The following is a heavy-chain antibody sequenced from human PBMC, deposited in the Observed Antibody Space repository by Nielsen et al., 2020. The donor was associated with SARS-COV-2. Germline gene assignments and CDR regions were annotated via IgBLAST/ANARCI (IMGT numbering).Heavy chain of an antibody. Sequence: WVRQAPGQGLEWMGLINARDAWTKYAQKFQGRVTITRDTSASTAYMELSSLRSEDTAVYYCARVFSLVNDFWSGYYRGAFDIWGQGTMVTVSS. D-gene: IGHD3-3*01. V-gene: IGHV1-3*01. CDR2: INARDAWT. CDR3: ARVFSLVNDFWSGYYRGAFDI. J-gene: IGHJ3*02.